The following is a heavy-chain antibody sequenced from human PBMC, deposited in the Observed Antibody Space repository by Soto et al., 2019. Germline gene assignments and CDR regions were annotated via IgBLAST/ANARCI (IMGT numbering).Heavy chain of an antibody. CDR3: ARDAPLGTTVRYYYGMDV. J-gene: IGHJ6*02. CDR2: IYHGGST. CDR1: GYSISSGYY. V-gene: IGHV4-38-2*02. D-gene: IGHD4-4*01. Sequence: SETLSLTCAVSGYSISSGYYWGWLRQPPGKGLEWIGSIYHGGSTYYNPSLNSRVTLSIDMTNNHVSLILNSVTAADTAVYYCARDAPLGTTVRYYYGMDVWGQGTTVTVSS.